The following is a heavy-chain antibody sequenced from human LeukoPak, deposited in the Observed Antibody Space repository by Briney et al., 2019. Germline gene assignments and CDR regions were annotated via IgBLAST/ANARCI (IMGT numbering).Heavy chain of an antibody. D-gene: IGHD3-3*01. Sequence: SETLSLTCAVWGGSFSGYYWSWIRQPPARGLEWIGQINHSGSTNYNPSLKSRVTIAVATSKNQFSLKLSSVTAADTAVYYCARARSYQFGAPLAYYYYYYGMDVWGQGTTVTVSS. CDR1: GGSFSGYY. V-gene: IGHV4-34*01. CDR2: INHSGST. J-gene: IGHJ6*02. CDR3: ARARSYQFGAPLAYYYYYYGMDV.